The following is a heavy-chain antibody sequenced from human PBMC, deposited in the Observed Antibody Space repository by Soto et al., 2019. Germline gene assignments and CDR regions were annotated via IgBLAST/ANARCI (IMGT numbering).Heavy chain of an antibody. J-gene: IGHJ4*01. CDR3: TTDSYSTRIVVRFDY. V-gene: IGHV3-15*07. Sequence: EVQLVESGGGLVKPGGSLRLSCAASGFTFSNAWINWVRQAPGRGLEWVGRIKSKTDGGTADFAAPVKGRFAISSDDSKNTVYLQMNSLKTEDTAVYYCTTDSYSTRIVVRFDYGGHGTLVTVSS. CDR2: IKSKTDGGTA. D-gene: IGHD2-2*01. CDR1: GFTFSNAW.